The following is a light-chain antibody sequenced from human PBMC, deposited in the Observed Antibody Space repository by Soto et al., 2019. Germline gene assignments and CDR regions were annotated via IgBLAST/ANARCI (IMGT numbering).Light chain of an antibody. CDR1: SSNIGSNY. CDR2: RNN. V-gene: IGLV1-47*01. Sequence: QSVLTQPPSASGTPGQRVTISCSGSSSNIGSNYVYWYQQLPGTAPKLLIYRNNQRPSGVPDRFSGSKFGTSASLAISGLRSEDEADYYCAAWDDSLRGVVFGGGTKLTVL. CDR3: AAWDDSLRGVV. J-gene: IGLJ2*01.